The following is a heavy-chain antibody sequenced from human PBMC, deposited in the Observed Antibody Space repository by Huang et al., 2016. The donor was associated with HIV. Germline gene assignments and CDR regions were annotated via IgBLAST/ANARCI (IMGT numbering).Heavy chain of an antibody. D-gene: IGHD2-21*01. Sequence: QVQLVQSGAEVKKPGASVKVSCKVSGYTLTELSIHWVRQAPGKGLGWMGGVAPEHGETIYAQNCQGRVTMTEDTSTDTAYMELHSLRPEDTAVYYCAAGYDTYYDIWGQGTMVIASS. J-gene: IGHJ3*02. V-gene: IGHV1-24*01. CDR3: AAGYDTYYDI. CDR2: VAPEHGET. CDR1: GYTLTELS.